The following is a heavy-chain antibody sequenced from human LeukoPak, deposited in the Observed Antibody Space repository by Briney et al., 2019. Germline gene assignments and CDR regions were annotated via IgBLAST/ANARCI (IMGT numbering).Heavy chain of an antibody. CDR2: ISETGDVT. V-gene: IGHV3-23*01. D-gene: IGHD6-6*01. J-gene: IGHJ4*02. CDR1: GFIFGSYP. CDR3: ARDSSHYLGSSDY. Sequence: GGSLRLSCVVSGFIFGSYPMSWVRQAPGKGLEWVSVISETGDVTHYADSMKGRFTISRDNIKNTLNLQMNSLRAEDTAIYYCARDSSHYLGSSDYWGQGTLVTVSS.